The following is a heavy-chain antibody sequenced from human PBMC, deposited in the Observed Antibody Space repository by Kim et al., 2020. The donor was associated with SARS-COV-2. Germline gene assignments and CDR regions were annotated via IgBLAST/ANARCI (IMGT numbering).Heavy chain of an antibody. CDR1: GFTFSSYT. Sequence: GGSLRLSCAASGFTFSSYTMNWVRQAPGKGLEWVSSIISGGSHIYYADSVKGRFTVSRDNAKNSLYLQLNSLRAEDTAVFYCARVIEVAGGVIRFLVLSIVGAFDIWGQGPKVTVSS. J-gene: IGHJ3*02. CDR2: IISGGSHI. CDR3: ARVIEVAGGVIRFLVLSIVGAFDI. D-gene: IGHD3-3*01. V-gene: IGHV3-21*01.